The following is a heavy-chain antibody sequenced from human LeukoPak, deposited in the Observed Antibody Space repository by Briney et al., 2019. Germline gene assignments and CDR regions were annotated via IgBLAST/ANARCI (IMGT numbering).Heavy chain of an antibody. D-gene: IGHD4-17*01. CDR2: ISYDGSNK. CDR3: ASRGGDSRQYYFES. J-gene: IGHJ4*02. Sequence: PGGSLRLSCAASGFTFSSYSMHWVRQTPGKGLEWVALISYDGSNKYYADSGKGRFTISRDISKNTLYLQMNSMRGDDTAVYYCASRGGDSRQYYFESWGQGTLVTVSS. V-gene: IGHV3-30*04. CDR1: GFTFSSYS.